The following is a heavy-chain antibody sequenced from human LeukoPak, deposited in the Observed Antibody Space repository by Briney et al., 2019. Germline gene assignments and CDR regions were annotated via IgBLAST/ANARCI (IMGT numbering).Heavy chain of an antibody. J-gene: IGHJ4*02. Sequence: GGSLRLSCAASGFTVSSNYMSWVRQAPGKGLEWVSVIYSGGSIYYADSVKGRFALSRDNSKNTLYLQMNSLRAEDTAVYYCARGSIYCSGGSCYLDYWGQGTLVTVSS. CDR1: GFTVSSNY. CDR3: ARGSIYCSGGSCYLDY. D-gene: IGHD2-15*01. V-gene: IGHV3-53*01. CDR2: IYSGGSI.